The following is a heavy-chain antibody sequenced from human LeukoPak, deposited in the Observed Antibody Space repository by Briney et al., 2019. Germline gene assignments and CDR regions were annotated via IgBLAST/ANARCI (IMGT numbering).Heavy chain of an antibody. V-gene: IGHV3-23*01. Sequence: GGSLRLSCAASGFTFSSYAMSWVRQAPGKGLEWVSAISGSGGSTYYADSVKGRFTISRDNSKNTLYLQMNSLRAEDTAVYYCAKDDRIATMVRGVTNFDYWGQGTLVTVSS. CDR3: AKDDRIATMVRGVTNFDY. D-gene: IGHD3-10*01. CDR1: GFTFSSYA. CDR2: ISGSGGST. J-gene: IGHJ4*02.